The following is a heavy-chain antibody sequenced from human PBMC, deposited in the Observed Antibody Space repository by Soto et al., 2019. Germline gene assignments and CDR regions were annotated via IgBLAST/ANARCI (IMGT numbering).Heavy chain of an antibody. CDR2: ISYDGSNK. D-gene: IGHD3-22*01. CDR3: AKTYYYDSSGTNDAFDI. Sequence: QVQLVESGGGVVQPGRSLRLSCAASGFTFSSYGMHWVRQAPGKGLEWVAVISYDGSNKYYADSVKGRFTISRDNSKNTLYLQMNSLRAEDTAVYYCAKTYYYDSSGTNDAFDIWGQGTMVTVSS. J-gene: IGHJ3*02. V-gene: IGHV3-30*18. CDR1: GFTFSSYG.